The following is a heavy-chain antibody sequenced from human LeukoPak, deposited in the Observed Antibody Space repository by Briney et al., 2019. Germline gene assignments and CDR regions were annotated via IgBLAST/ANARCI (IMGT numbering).Heavy chain of an antibody. CDR3: ATHPHATAAAGIP. Sequence: GGSLRLSCAASGVTFSSYSMNWVRQAPGKGLEWVSSISSSSSYIYYADSVKGRFTISRDNAQSSLYLQMNSLRAEDTAVYYCATHPHATAAAGIPWGQGTLVTVSS. D-gene: IGHD6-13*01. CDR2: ISSSSSYI. J-gene: IGHJ4*02. V-gene: IGHV3-21*01. CDR1: GVTFSSYS.